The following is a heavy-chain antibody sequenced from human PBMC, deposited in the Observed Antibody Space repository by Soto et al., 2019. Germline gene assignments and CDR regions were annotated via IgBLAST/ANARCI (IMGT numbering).Heavy chain of an antibody. CDR1: VFTFGSYS. D-gene: IGHD6-13*01. CDR2: ISSSSSYI. J-gene: IGHJ6*02. Sequence: PRWSLRLSCSASVFTFGSYSMNWVRQAPGKGLEWVSSISSSSSYIYYADSVKGRFTISRDNAKNSLYLQMNSLRAEDTAVYYCARDGGAAAGIYYGMDVWGQGTTVTVSS. CDR3: ARDGGAAAGIYYGMDV. V-gene: IGHV3-21*01.